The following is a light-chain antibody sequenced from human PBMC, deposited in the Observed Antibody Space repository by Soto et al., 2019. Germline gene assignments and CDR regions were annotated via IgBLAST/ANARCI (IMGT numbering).Light chain of an antibody. CDR1: QSVSSN. J-gene: IGKJ1*01. CDR2: GAS. Sequence: ILLTQSPATLSLSPGERATLSCRASQSVSSNLAWYQQKPGQAPRLLIYGASTRATGIPARFSGSGSGTEFTLTISSLQSEDFEVYYCQQYNNWPWTFGQGTKVDIK. CDR3: QQYNNWPWT. V-gene: IGKV3-15*01.